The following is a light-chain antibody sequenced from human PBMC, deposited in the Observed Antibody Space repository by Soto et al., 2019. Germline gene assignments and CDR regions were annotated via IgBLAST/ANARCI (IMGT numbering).Light chain of an antibody. Sequence: EIVMTQSPATLSVSPGERATLSCRASQSVSSNLAWYQQKPGQAPRLLIYGASTRATGIPARFSGSGSGTEFTLTISSLQPEDFAVYYCQQYNDWPVTFGQGTKLDIK. V-gene: IGKV3-15*01. J-gene: IGKJ2*01. CDR1: QSVSSN. CDR3: QQYNDWPVT. CDR2: GAS.